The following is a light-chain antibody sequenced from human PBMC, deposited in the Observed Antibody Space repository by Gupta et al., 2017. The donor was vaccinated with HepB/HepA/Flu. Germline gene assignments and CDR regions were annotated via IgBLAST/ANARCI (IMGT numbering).Light chain of an antibody. Sequence: SYVLTQPPSVSVAPGKTARITCGGNNVGGRSVHWYQQKPGQAPVLVVYDDTGRPSGIPERFSGSNSENTATLTISRVEAGDEADYFCQLWDSDSDHVVFGGGTKLTVL. V-gene: IGLV3-21*03. J-gene: IGLJ2*01. CDR3: QLWDSDSDHVV. CDR1: NVGGRS. CDR2: DDT.